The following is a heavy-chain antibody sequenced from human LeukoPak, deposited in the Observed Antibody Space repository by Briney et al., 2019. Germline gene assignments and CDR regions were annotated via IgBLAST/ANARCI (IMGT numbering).Heavy chain of an antibody. CDR2: INNDGSST. V-gene: IGHV3-74*01. J-gene: IGHJ5*02. Sequence: GGSLGLSCAASGFTFSSYWMHWVRQAPGKGLVWVSRINNDGSSTSYADSVKGRFTISRDNAKNTLYLQMNSLRAEDTAVYYCARPTKEGSSWYWWFDPWGQGTLVTVSS. CDR1: GFTFSSYW. D-gene: IGHD6-13*01. CDR3: ARPTKEGSSWYWWFDP.